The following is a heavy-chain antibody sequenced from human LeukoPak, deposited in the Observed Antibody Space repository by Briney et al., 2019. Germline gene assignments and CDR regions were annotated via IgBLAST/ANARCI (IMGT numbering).Heavy chain of an antibody. CDR1: GFSFSTYW. J-gene: IGHJ4*02. V-gene: IGHV3-74*03. Sequence: GGSLRLSCAASGFSFSTYWMHWVRQAPGKGLVWVSRINGDGSTTTYADSVKGRFTISRDNAKNTLYLQMNSLRAEDTAMYYCARPDKGFDYWGQGTQVTVSS. CDR3: ARPDKGFDY. CDR2: INGDGSTT.